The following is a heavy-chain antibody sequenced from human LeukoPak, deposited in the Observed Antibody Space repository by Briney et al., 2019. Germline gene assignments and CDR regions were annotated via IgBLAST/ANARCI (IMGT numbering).Heavy chain of an antibody. CDR1: GFTLSSYT. Sequence: PGGSLRLSCAASGFTLSSYTMTWVRQAPGKRLEWISYISGTSNTIYYADSVKGRFTISRGSAKNSLYLQMNSLRDEDTAVYYCARKGDCSGGKCYYWFDPWGQGTLVTVSS. CDR3: ARKGDCSGGKCYYWFDP. D-gene: IGHD2-15*01. J-gene: IGHJ5*02. V-gene: IGHV3-48*02. CDR2: ISGTSNTI.